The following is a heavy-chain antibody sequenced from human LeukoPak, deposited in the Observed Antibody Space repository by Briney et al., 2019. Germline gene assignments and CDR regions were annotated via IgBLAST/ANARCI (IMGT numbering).Heavy chain of an antibody. CDR2: IYYSGSA. CDR3: ARQCLYPLPDY. V-gene: IGHV4-39*01. D-gene: IGHD3-16*01. J-gene: IGHJ4*02. CDR1: GGSISSSSYF. Sequence: PSETLSLTCTVSGGSISSSSYFWGWIRQPPGKGLEWIGTIYYSGSAHYHPSLKSRVSISVDASKNQFSLKLSSVTAADTAVYYCARQCLYPLPDYWGPGTLVTVSS.